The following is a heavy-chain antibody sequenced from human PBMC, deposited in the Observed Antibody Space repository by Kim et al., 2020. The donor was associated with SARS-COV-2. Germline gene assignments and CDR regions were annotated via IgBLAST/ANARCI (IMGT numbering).Heavy chain of an antibody. Sequence: SETLSLTCAVFGGSFSDYYWSWIRQPPGKGLEWIGDINHSGSTNYNPSLKSRVTLSVDTSKNQFSLRLSSVTAADTAVYYCARGGIRWGYSSGWLFQHWGQGTLVTVSS. CDR2: INHSGST. CDR1: GGSFSDYY. V-gene: IGHV4-34*01. D-gene: IGHD6-19*01. J-gene: IGHJ1*01. CDR3: ARGGIRWGYSSGWLFQH.